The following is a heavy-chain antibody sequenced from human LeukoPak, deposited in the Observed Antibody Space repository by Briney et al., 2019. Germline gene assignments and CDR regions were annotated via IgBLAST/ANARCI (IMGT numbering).Heavy chain of an antibody. Sequence: PSETLSLTCTVSGGSISTYYWSWIRQPPGKGLEWIGYIYYSGSTNYNPSLKSRVTISVDTSKNQFSLKLSSVTAADTAVYYCARGAFLGDCTTTSCYHFDYWGQGTLVTVSS. CDR2: IYYSGST. CDR1: GGSISTYY. D-gene: IGHD2-2*01. CDR3: ARGAFLGDCTTTSCYHFDY. V-gene: IGHV4-59*01. J-gene: IGHJ4*02.